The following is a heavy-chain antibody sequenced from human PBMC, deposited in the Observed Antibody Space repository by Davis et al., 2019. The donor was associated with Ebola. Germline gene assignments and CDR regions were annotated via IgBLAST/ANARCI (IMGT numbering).Heavy chain of an antibody. CDR1: GFTFSSYD. CDR3: AREIMATIIY. D-gene: IGHD5-12*01. Sequence: GGSLRLSCAASGFTFSSYDMHWVRQAPGKGLEWVAVISYDGSNKYYADSVKGRFAISRDNSKNTLYLQMNSLRAEDTAVYYCAREIMATIIYWGQGTLVTVSS. J-gene: IGHJ4*02. V-gene: IGHV3-30*03. CDR2: ISYDGSNK.